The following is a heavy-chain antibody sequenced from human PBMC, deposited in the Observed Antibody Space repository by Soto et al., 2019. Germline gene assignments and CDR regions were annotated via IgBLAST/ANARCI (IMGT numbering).Heavy chain of an antibody. J-gene: IGHJ4*02. CDR3: AKGTLGWCSAITCYPFDY. D-gene: IGHD2-15*01. CDR2: ITDSGDSA. V-gene: IGHV3-23*01. Sequence: VQLLESGGGLVQPGGSLRLSCAASGFTFNNYAMSWVRQAPGKGLECVSVITDSGDSANYAASVRGRFTISRDKSKHPLYLQMNSLAAEDTAVYSCAKGTLGWCSAITCYPFDYWGLGTLVTVAA. CDR1: GFTFNNYA.